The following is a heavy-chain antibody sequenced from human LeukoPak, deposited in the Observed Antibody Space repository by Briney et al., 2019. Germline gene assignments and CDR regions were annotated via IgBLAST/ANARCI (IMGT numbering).Heavy chain of an antibody. J-gene: IGHJ6*03. Sequence: SETLSLTCTVSGGSTSSSSYYWGWIRQPPGKGLEWIGSIYYSGSTYYNPSLKSRVTISVDTSKNQFSLKLSSVTAADTAVYYCARDGTGTIPHYYYMDVWGKGTTVTVSS. CDR1: GGSTSSSSYY. V-gene: IGHV4-39*02. CDR3: ARDGTGTIPHYYYMDV. CDR2: IYYSGST. D-gene: IGHD1-1*01.